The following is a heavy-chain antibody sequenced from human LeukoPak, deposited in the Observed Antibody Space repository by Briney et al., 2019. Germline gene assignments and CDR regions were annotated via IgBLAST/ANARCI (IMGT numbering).Heavy chain of an antibody. CDR2: INPNSGGT. Sequence: ASVKVSCKASGYTFTGYYVHWVRQAPGQGLEWMGRINPNSGGTNYAQKFQGRVTMTRDTSISTAYMELSRLRSDDTAVYYCAREWVPNCSGGSCYSNWFDPWGQGTLVTVSS. D-gene: IGHD2-15*01. CDR3: AREWVPNCSGGSCYSNWFDP. J-gene: IGHJ5*02. CDR1: GYTFTGYY. V-gene: IGHV1-2*06.